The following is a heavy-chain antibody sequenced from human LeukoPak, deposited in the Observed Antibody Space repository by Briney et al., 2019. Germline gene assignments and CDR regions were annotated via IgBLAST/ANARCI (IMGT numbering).Heavy chain of an antibody. Sequence: ASVKVSCKAPGYTFTSYGISWVRQAPGQGLEWMGWISAYNGNTNYAQKLRGRVTMTTDTSTSTAYMELRSLRSDDTAVYYCARVGAFTAVAGVNWFDPWGQGTLVTVSS. CDR3: ARVGAFTAVAGVNWFDP. V-gene: IGHV1-18*01. D-gene: IGHD6-19*01. J-gene: IGHJ5*02. CDR2: ISAYNGNT. CDR1: GYTFTSYG.